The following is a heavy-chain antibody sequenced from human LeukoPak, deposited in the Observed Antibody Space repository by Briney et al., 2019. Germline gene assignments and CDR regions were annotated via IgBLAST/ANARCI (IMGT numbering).Heavy chain of an antibody. CDR1: GFTFSHYS. J-gene: IGHJ4*02. V-gene: IGHV3-48*01. CDR2: ISSSSSTI. Sequence: PGGSLRLSCAASGFTFSHYSINWVRHAPWKWLELVSYISSSSSTIYYADSVKGRFTISRDNAKNSLYLQMNSLRAEDTAVYYCARGLYGSGKYYFDYWGQGTLVTVSS. CDR3: ARGLYGSGKYYFDY. D-gene: IGHD3-10*01.